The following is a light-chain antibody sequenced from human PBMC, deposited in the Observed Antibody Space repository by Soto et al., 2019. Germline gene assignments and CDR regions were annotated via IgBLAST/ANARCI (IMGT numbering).Light chain of an antibody. Sequence: DIQLTQSPSVLSASVGDTVTITCRASQALSNYLAWYQQKPGKAPNLLVYAASSLQSGVPSRFTGSGSGTDFTLTISSLQPEDFATYFCQQSYTTPITFGQGTRLEIK. J-gene: IGKJ5*01. CDR2: AAS. CDR3: QQSYTTPIT. V-gene: IGKV1-39*01. CDR1: QALSNY.